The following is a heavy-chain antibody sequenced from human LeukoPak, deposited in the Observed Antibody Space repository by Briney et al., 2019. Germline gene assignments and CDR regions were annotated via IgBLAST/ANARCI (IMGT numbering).Heavy chain of an antibody. CDR3: GRAFPPLRTASAGDL. CDR1: GFSFSDYD. V-gene: IGHV3-21*01. D-gene: IGHD3-16*01. J-gene: IGHJ4*02. Sequence: GGSLRLSCSASGFSFSDYDMNWFRQAPGKGLEWNSSISGRSIHIYDAASLKAQFSISRDTTMNSVFLQMNSLGIDNTAVYYCGRAFPPLRTASAGDLWGQGTLVTVSS. CDR2: ISGRSIHI.